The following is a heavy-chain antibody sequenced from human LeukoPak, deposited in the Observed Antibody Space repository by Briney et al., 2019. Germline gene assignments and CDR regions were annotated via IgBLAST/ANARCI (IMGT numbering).Heavy chain of an antibody. D-gene: IGHD3-16*02. Sequence: SETLSLTCAVYGGSFSGYYWTWIRQPPGKGLEWIGEINHSGSTNYDPSLKSRVTISVDTSKNQFSLKLSSVTAADTAVYYCARQRNYDYVWGSYRYPFDYWGQGTLVTVSS. V-gene: IGHV4-34*01. CDR3: ARQRNYDYVWGSYRYPFDY. CDR1: GGSFSGYY. J-gene: IGHJ4*02. CDR2: INHSGST.